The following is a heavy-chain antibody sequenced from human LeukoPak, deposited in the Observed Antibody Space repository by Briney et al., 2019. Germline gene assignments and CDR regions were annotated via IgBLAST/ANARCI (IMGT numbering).Heavy chain of an antibody. V-gene: IGHV4-38-2*02. CDR3: ARRVAVAGTRYFDY. CDR2: IYHSGST. Sequence: PSETLSLTCTVSGYSISSGYYWGWIRQPPGKGLEWIGSIYHSGSTYYNPSLKSRVTISVDTSKNQFSLKLSSVTAADTAVYYCARRVAVAGTRYFDYWGQGTLVTVSS. CDR1: GYSISSGYY. D-gene: IGHD6-19*01. J-gene: IGHJ4*02.